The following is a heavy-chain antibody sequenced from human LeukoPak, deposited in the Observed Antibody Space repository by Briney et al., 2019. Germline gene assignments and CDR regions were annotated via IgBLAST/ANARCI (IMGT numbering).Heavy chain of an antibody. CDR1: GFTFSSYW. D-gene: IGHD5-12*01. J-gene: IGHJ4*02. Sequence: GGSLRLSCAASGFTFSSYWMSWVRQAPGKGLEWVANIKQDGSEKYYVDSVKGRFTISRDNAKNSLYLQMNSLRAEDTAVYYCARSGYSGYTSFDYWGQGTLVTVSS. CDR3: ARSGYSGYTSFDY. V-gene: IGHV3-7*01. CDR2: IKQDGSEK.